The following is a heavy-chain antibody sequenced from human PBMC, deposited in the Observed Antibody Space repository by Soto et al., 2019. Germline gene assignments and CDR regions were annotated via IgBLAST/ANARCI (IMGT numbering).Heavy chain of an antibody. J-gene: IGHJ4*02. D-gene: IGHD3-10*01. V-gene: IGHV1-18*01. CDR1: GYTFTNYG. CDR2: ISAYNGNT. Sequence: GASVKVSCKASGYTFTNYGFSWVRQAPGQGLEWMGWISAYNGNTKYAQKLQGRVTMTKDTSTSTAYMELRSLRSDDTAVYYCARDLGVGMEDYWGQGTPVTVSS. CDR3: ARDLGVGMEDY.